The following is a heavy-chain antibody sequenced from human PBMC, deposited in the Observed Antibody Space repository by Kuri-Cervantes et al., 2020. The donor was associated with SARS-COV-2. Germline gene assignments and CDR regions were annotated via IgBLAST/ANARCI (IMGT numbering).Heavy chain of an antibody. V-gene: IGHV1-18*01. D-gene: IGHD3-9*01. CDR3: ARDTFDILTGLYGMDV. CDR1: GYTFTSYD. J-gene: IGHJ6*02. CDR2: ISAYNGNT. Sequence: ASVKVSCKASGYTFTSYDISWVRQAPGQGLEWMGWISAYNGNTNPAQKLQGRVTMTTDTSTNTAYMELRSLRSDDTAVYYCARDTFDILTGLYGMDVWGQGTTVTVSS.